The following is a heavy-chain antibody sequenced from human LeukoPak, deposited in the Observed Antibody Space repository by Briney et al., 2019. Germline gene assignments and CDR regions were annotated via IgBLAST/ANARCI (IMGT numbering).Heavy chain of an antibody. D-gene: IGHD1-26*01. V-gene: IGHV4-39*01. CDR2: IYYSGST. CDR1: GXSISSSGYY. CDR3: ARQGGSSLNY. J-gene: IGHJ4*02. Sequence: PSETLSLTCTVSGXSISSSGYYWGWIRQPPGRGLEWIGSIYYSGSTYYNPSLKSRVTISVDTSKNQFSLKLSSVTAADTAVYYCARQGGSSLNYWGQGTLVTVSS.